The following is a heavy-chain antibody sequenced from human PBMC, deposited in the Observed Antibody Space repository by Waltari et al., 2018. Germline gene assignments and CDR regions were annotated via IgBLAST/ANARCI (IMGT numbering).Heavy chain of an antibody. Sequence: EVRLVESGGGLVQPGGSLRLSCVASGFTFSSYWMSWVRQAPGEGLGGGANIKKDGSEEYYVDSVKGRFTIARDNAKNSLYLQMNSLRAEDTAVYDCASGGSSTGYYWGQGTLVTVSS. CDR3: ASGGSSTGYY. CDR2: IKKDGSEE. V-gene: IGHV3-7*01. D-gene: IGHD1-26*01. CDR1: GFTFSSYW. J-gene: IGHJ4*02.